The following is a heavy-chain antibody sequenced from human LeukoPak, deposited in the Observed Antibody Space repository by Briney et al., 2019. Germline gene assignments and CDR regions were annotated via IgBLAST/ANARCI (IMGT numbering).Heavy chain of an antibody. CDR1: GFTFSSYA. J-gene: IGHJ4*02. CDR3: AKALEVTAIFDY. V-gene: IGHV3-23*01. D-gene: IGHD2-21*02. Sequence: PGGSLRLSCAASGFTFSSYAMSWIRQAPEKGLEWVSAISGSGGSTYYADSVKGRFTIPRDNSKNTLYLQMNSLRAEDTAVYYCAKALEVTAIFDYWGQGTLVTVSS. CDR2: ISGSGGST.